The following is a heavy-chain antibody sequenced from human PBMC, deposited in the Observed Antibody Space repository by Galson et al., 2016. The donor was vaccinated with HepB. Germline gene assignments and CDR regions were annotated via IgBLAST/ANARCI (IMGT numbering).Heavy chain of an antibody. CDR2: IYYSGST. V-gene: IGHV4-39*01. CDR3: ARARPVYDILTGYYPNWFDP. CDR1: GGSISSSSYY. D-gene: IGHD3-9*01. Sequence: SETLSLTCTVSGGSISSSSYYWGWIRQPPGKGLEWIRSIYYSGSTYYNPSLKSRVTISVDTSKNQFSLKLSSVTAADTAVYYCARARPVYDILTGYYPNWFDPWGQGTLVTVSS. J-gene: IGHJ5*02.